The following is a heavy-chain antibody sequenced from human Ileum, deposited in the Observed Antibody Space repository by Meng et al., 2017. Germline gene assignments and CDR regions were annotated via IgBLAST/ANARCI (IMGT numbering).Heavy chain of an antibody. CDR1: GFTFSSYW. Sequence: EEQLVEAWGGLVQPGGSLRLSCAASGFTFSSYWMHWVRQAPGKGLVWVARINTDGSDTRYADSVKGRFTISRDNAQNMVYLQMNSLRAEDTAVYYCARDKPHNWFDPWGQGTLVTVSS. V-gene: IGHV3-74*01. J-gene: IGHJ5*02. CDR3: ARDKPHNWFDP. CDR2: INTDGSDT.